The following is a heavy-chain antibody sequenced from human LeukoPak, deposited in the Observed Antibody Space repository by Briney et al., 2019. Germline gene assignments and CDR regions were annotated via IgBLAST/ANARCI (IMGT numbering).Heavy chain of an antibody. CDR3: ASHCTNGVCYDYYYMDV. Sequence: GGSLRLSCAASEFTFSDYYMSWIRQAPGKGLEWVSNISSSGSTIYYADSVKGRFTISRDNAKNSLYLQMNSLRAEDSAVYYCASHCTNGVCYDYYYMDVWGKGTTVTVSS. D-gene: IGHD2-8*01. V-gene: IGHV3-11*04. CDR1: EFTFSDYY. CDR2: ISSSGSTI. J-gene: IGHJ6*03.